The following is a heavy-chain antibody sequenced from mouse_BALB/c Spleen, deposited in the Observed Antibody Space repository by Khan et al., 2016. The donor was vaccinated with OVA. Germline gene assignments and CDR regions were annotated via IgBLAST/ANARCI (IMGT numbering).Heavy chain of an antibody. CDR2: INPHIGET. D-gene: IGHD1-1*01. V-gene: IGHV1-20*02. CDR1: GYSFTGYF. Sequence: VLLKLSGPELVKPGASVKISCKSSGYSFTGYFMNWVMQCNGSSLEWIGRINPHIGETFYNQKFKVKDTFTVDESSSTAHMELRSLASEDSAVYYCTRIYRSDFDYWGQGTTLTVSS. CDR3: TRIYRSDFDY. J-gene: IGHJ2*01.